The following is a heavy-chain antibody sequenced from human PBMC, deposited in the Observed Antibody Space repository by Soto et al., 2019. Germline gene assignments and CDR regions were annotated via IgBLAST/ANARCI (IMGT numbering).Heavy chain of an antibody. D-gene: IGHD2-21*01. V-gene: IGHV3-66*01. Sequence: VQLVESGGGLVQPGGSLRLSCAASGFTVSSNYMNWVRQAPGKGLEWLSVLYSGAGTYYADSVKDRFTISRDNSNNTMYLQWNRLRAEDTDIYYCARECGGACANAFELWGQGTRVNVSP. CDR3: ARECGGACANAFEL. CDR2: LYSGAGT. J-gene: IGHJ3*01. CDR1: GFTVSSNY.